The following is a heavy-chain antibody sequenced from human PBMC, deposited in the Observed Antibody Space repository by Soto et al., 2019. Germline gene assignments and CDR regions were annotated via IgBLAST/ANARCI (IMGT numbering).Heavy chain of an antibody. D-gene: IGHD3-10*02. CDR2: ISGGGGNT. V-gene: IGHV3-23*01. Sequence: GGSLRLSCAASGFTFSSYAMRWVRQAPGKGLEWVSAISGGGGNTHYADSVKGRFTISRDNSKSTLYLQMNSLRAEDSAVYYCAKVFSTYYFDYWGQGSLVTVSS. CDR3: AKVFSTYYFDY. CDR1: GFTFSSYA. J-gene: IGHJ4*02.